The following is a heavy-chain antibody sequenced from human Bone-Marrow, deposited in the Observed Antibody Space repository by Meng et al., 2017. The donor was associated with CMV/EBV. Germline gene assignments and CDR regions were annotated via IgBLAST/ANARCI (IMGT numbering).Heavy chain of an antibody. J-gene: IGHJ6*02. CDR1: GYTFTNYD. CDR2: INPNSGGT. Sequence: ASVKVSCKASGYTFTNYDINWVRQATGQGLEWMGWINPNSGGTNYAQKFQGRVTMTRDTSISTAYMELSRLRSDDTAVYYCARDRSRVVPAAPVGYYYYRMDVWGQGTTVTVSS. D-gene: IGHD2-2*01. CDR3: ARDRSRVVPAAPVGYYYYRMDV. V-gene: IGHV1-2*02.